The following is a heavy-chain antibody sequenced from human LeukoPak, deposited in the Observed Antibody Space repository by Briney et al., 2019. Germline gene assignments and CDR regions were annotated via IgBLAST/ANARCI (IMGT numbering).Heavy chain of an antibody. V-gene: IGHV4-61*02. CDR2: IYTSGST. J-gene: IGHJ4*02. D-gene: IGHD1-14*01. Sequence: SQTLSLTCTVSGGSISSGSYYWSWIRQPAGKGLEWIGRIYTSGSTNYNPSLKSRVTISVDTSKNQFSLKLSSVTAADTAVYYCVRTNPWDLTYYFDYWGQGTLVTVSS. CDR3: VRTNPWDLTYYFDY. CDR1: GGSISSGSYY.